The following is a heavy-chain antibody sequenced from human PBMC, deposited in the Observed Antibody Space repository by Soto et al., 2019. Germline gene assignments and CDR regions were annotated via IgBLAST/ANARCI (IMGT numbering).Heavy chain of an antibody. CDR1: GFSFSAYN. V-gene: IGHV3-33*01. CDR2: IWYDGSKK. CDR3: ATNSGNSISGY. D-gene: IGHD3-10*01. Sequence: QAQLVEAGGGVVQPGRSLRLSCAASGFSFSAYNMYWVRQSPGKGLEWVAVIWYDGSKKYYGDSMEGRFTISRDNSKSTLFLQMNSLRDEDTAVYYCATNSGNSISGYWGQGTLVTVSP. J-gene: IGHJ4*02.